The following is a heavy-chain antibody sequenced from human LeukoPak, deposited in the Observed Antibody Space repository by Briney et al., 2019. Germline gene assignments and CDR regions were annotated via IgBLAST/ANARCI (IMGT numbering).Heavy chain of an antibody. CDR1: GGSISSYY. CDR3: ARVGYNKRNHFDY. Sequence: PSETLSLTCTVSGGSISSYYWSWIRQPPGKGLEWIGYIYYSGSTNYNPSLKSRVTISVDTSKNQFSLKLSSVTAADTAVYYCARVGYNKRNHFDYWGQGTLVTVSS. CDR2: IYYSGST. V-gene: IGHV4-59*01. D-gene: IGHD5-24*01. J-gene: IGHJ4*02.